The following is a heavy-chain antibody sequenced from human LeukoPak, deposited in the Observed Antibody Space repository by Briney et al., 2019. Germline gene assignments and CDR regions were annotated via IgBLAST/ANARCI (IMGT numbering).Heavy chain of an antibody. Sequence: PGGSLRLSCAASGFTFSSFSMSWVRQAPGKGLEWVSYITSSSSTIYYADSVKGRFTISRDNAKKSLYLQMNSLRAEDTAVYYCAATSGYEDDAFDTWGQGTMVTVSS. J-gene: IGHJ3*02. D-gene: IGHD3-22*01. V-gene: IGHV3-48*01. CDR1: GFTFSSFS. CDR2: ITSSSSTI. CDR3: AATSGYEDDAFDT.